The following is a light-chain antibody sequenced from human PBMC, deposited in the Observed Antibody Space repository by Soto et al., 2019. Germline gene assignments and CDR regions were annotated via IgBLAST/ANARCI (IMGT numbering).Light chain of an antibody. V-gene: IGKV3-20*01. CDR3: QQYGSSPPIT. J-gene: IGKJ5*01. Sequence: VLTQSPGTVSLSPGERDTLSCRASQSVSSSYLAWYQQKPGQAPRLLIYGASSRATGIPDRFSGSGSGTDFTLTISRLEPEDFAVYYCQQYGSSPPITFGQGTRLEIK. CDR2: GAS. CDR1: QSVSSSY.